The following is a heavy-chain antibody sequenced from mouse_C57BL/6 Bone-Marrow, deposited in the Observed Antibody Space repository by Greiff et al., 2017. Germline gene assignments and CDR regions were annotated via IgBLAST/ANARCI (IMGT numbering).Heavy chain of an antibody. Sequence: VQLQQSGAELVRPGTSVKVSCKASGYAFTNYLIEGVKQRPGQGLGWIGVINPGSGGTNYNEKFKGKATLTSDKSSSTAYMQLSSLTSEDAAVYFCANNDYDDAMDYWGQGASVTVSS. CDR2: INPGSGGT. CDR1: GYAFTNYL. J-gene: IGHJ4*01. CDR3: ANNDYDDAMDY. D-gene: IGHD2-4*01. V-gene: IGHV1-54*01.